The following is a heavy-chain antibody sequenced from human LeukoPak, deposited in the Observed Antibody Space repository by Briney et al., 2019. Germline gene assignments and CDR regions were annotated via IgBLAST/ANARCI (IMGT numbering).Heavy chain of an antibody. Sequence: SETLSLTCTVSGVSLTTYYWNWVRQPPGKGLEWIGHMFYSGTTSYNPSLKSRVAISVDTFKSRVSLTVTSVTAADTAVYYCVGEKSFFGEAIWSQGTLVTVSS. CDR3: VGEKSFFGEAI. CDR1: GVSLTTYY. V-gene: IGHV4-59*01. J-gene: IGHJ3*02. CDR2: MFYSGTT. D-gene: IGHD3-10*01.